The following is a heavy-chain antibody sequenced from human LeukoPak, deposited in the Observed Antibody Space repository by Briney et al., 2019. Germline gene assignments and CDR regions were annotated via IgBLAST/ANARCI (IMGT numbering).Heavy chain of an antibody. Sequence: GGSLRLSCAVSGITLSNYGMSWVRQAPGKGLEWVAGISDSGGSTNYADSVKGRFTITRDNPKNTLYLQMNSLRAEDTAVYFCAKRGVVIRVILVGFHKEAYYFDSWGQGALVTVSS. V-gene: IGHV3-23*01. D-gene: IGHD3-22*01. CDR1: GITLSNYG. CDR2: ISDSGGST. J-gene: IGHJ4*02. CDR3: AKRGVVIRVILVGFHKEAYYFDS.